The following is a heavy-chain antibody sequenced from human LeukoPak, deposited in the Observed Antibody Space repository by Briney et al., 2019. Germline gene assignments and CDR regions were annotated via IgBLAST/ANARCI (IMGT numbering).Heavy chain of an antibody. CDR3: AGTPWFGELTLDY. V-gene: IGHV4-31*03. Sequence: SETLSLTCTVSGDSISTGGYYWTWIRQHPGKGLEWIGYIYYSGSTDYNPSLRSRLNISIDTSKNQFSLKLTSVTAADTAVYYCAGTPWFGELTLDYWGQGTLVTVSS. CDR1: GDSISTGGYY. D-gene: IGHD3-10*01. CDR2: IYYSGST. J-gene: IGHJ4*02.